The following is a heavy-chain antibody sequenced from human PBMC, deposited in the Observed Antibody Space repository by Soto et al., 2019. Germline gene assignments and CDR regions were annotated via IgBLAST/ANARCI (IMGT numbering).Heavy chain of an antibody. CDR2: IYYSGST. V-gene: IGHV4-39*01. Sequence: QLQLQESGPGLVKPSETLSLTCTVSGGSISSSSYYWGWIRQPPGKGLEWIGSIYYSGSTYYNPSLKSRVTISVDTSKNQFSLKLSSVTAADTAVYYCARPPLSPSYYFDYWGQGTLVTVSS. CDR3: ARPPLSPSYYFDY. J-gene: IGHJ4*02. D-gene: IGHD3-10*01. CDR1: GGSISSSSYY.